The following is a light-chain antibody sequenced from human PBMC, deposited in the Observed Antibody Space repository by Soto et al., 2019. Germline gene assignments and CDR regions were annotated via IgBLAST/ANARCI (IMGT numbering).Light chain of an antibody. J-gene: IGLJ1*01. CDR2: EVN. V-gene: IGLV2-8*01. CDR1: GSDVGAYNY. Sequence: QSALTQPPSASGSPGQSVTISCTGTGSDVGAYNYVSWYRQYPGKAPKLVIFEVNERPSGVPDRISGSKSGITASPTVSGLQAEDEADYYCCSYAGSNNYVFGTGTKVTVL. CDR3: CSYAGSNNYV.